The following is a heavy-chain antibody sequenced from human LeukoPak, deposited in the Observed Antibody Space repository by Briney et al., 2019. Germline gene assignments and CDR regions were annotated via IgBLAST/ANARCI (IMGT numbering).Heavy chain of an antibody. Sequence: GGSLRLSCAVSGFTFSNYWMSWVRQAPGKGLEWVANIKRDGSDKVYVDSVKGRFTISRDNAKNSLYLQMNSLRAEDTAVYYCARDLRGYSYGYFDYWGQGTLVTVSS. CDR1: GFTFSNYW. D-gene: IGHD5-18*01. V-gene: IGHV3-7*03. J-gene: IGHJ4*02. CDR3: ARDLRGYSYGYFDY. CDR2: IKRDGSDK.